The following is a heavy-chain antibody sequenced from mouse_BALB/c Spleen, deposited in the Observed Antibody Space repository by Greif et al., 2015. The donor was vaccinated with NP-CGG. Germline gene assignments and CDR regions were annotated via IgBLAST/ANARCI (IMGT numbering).Heavy chain of an antibody. V-gene: IGHV1S135*01. Sequence: VQLQQSGPELVKPGASVKVSCKASGYAFTGSNMYWVKQSHGKSLEWIGYIDPYNGGTTYNQKFKGKATSTVDKSSSTAYMHLNSLTSEDSAVYYCARDKIVGYFDVWGAGTTVTVSS. CDR2: IDPYNGGT. CDR1: GYAFTGSN. CDR3: ARDKIVGYFDV. J-gene: IGHJ1*01. D-gene: IGHD1-1*01.